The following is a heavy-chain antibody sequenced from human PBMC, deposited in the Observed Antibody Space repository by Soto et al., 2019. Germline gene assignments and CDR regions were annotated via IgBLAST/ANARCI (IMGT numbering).Heavy chain of an antibody. J-gene: IGHJ6*02. D-gene: IGHD3-22*01. V-gene: IGHV3-23*01. CDR3: AKDRDGVITYYYYGMDV. CDR1: GFTFSNYA. CDR2: ISGSGGST. Sequence: GGSLRLSCAASGFTFSNYAMSWVRQAPGKGLEWVSVISGSGGSTYYADSVKGRFTISRDNSKNTLYLQMNSLRAEDTAVYYCAKDRDGVITYYYYGMDVWGQGTTVTVSS.